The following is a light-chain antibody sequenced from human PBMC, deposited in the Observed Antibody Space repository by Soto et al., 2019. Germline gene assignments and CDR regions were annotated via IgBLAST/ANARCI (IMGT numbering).Light chain of an antibody. J-gene: IGKJ1*01. CDR2: DAS. V-gene: IGKV3-11*01. CDR3: HHYGRSPGT. CDR1: QSVSSY. Sequence: EIVLTQSPATLSLSPGERATLSCRASQSVSSYLAWYQQKPGQAPRLLIYDASNRATGIPARFSGSGSGTDFTLTISSLEPEDFAVYYCHHYGRSPGTFGQGTKVEIK.